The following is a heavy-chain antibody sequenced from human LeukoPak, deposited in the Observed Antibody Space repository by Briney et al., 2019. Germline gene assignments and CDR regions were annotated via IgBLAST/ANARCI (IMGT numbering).Heavy chain of an antibody. D-gene: IGHD3-3*01. Sequence: SETLSLTCTVSGGSISSYYWRWIRKPPGRGLEGIGYTFYSGSTKYNPSLKSLVTISLDTPENQFSLKLSSVTAADTAVYYCARGVEYYDFWSGYYGYFDYWGHGTLVTVSS. V-gene: IGHV4-59*12. J-gene: IGHJ4*01. CDR2: TFYSGST. CDR3: ARGVEYYDFWSGYYGYFDY. CDR1: GGSISSYY.